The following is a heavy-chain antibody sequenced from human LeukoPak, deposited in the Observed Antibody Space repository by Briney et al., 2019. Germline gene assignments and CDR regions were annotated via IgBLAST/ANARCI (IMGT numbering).Heavy chain of an antibody. CDR3: AREGMSGSYLN. CDR1: DGSISSGFYY. V-gene: IGHV4-39*07. Sequence: SETLSLTCTVSDGSISSGFYYWVWIRQPPGKGLEWVGLMYSSGSTHYNPSLKSRVSMSVDTSKNQFSLKLTSVTAADTAVYYCAREGMSGSYLNWGQGTLVTVSS. CDR2: MYSSGST. J-gene: IGHJ4*02. D-gene: IGHD1-26*01.